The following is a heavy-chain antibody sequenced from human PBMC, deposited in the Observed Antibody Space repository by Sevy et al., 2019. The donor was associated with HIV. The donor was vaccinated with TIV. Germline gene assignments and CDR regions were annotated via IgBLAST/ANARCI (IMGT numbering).Heavy chain of an antibody. D-gene: IGHD3-3*01. V-gene: IGHV4-39*01. J-gene: IGHJ4*02. CDR1: GDSISSSSYY. CDR2: ISYSGNT. CDR3: ARSNPYYDFWSGYMTSGYFDF. Sequence: SETLSLTCIVPGDSISSSSYYWGWIRQPPGKGLEWIASISYSGNTYYNPSLKSRTTMSIDTSKNQFFLTLNSVTAPDAAVYYCARSNPYYDFWSGYMTSGYFDFWGPGTLVTVSS.